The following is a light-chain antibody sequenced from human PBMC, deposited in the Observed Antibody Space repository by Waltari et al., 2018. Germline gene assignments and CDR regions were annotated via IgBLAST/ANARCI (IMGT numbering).Light chain of an antibody. CDR1: RSDVGGYDF. CDR3: ASYTSSSNYV. V-gene: IGLV2-14*03. CDR2: DVT. Sequence: HSALTQPASVSGSPGQSITISCTGTRSDVGGYDFVSWYRQHPKKAPNLIIFDVTERPSWISARSSGSKSGNTASLTISGLQSDDAADYYCASYTSSSNYVFGSGTTVTV. J-gene: IGLJ1*01.